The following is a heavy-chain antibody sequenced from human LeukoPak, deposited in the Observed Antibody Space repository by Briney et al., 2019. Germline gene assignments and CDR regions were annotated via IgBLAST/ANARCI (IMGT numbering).Heavy chain of an antibody. Sequence: SQTLSLTCTVSGGSISSGGYYWDWIRQPPGKGLEWIGTIYYSGTTYYNPSLKSRVTISVDTSRNQFSLKLSSVTATDTAVYYCARMIGDDAFDIWGQGTMVTVSS. V-gene: IGHV4-39*01. CDR1: GGSISSGGYY. D-gene: IGHD3-22*01. CDR3: ARMIGDDAFDI. J-gene: IGHJ3*02. CDR2: IYYSGTT.